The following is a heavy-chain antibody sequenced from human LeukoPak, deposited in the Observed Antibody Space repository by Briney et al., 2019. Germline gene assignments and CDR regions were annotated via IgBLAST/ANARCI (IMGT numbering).Heavy chain of an antibody. CDR2: IKSKTDGGTT. CDR1: GFTFSNAW. V-gene: IGHV3-15*01. Sequence: PGGSLRLSCAASGFTFSNAWMSWVRQAPGKGLEWVGHIKSKTDGGTTDYAAPVKGRFTISRDDSKNTLYLQMNGLKTEDTAVYYCTTDLLVTATPPYYYFGMDVWGQGTTVTVSS. CDR3: TTDLLVTATPPYYYFGMDV. D-gene: IGHD2-21*02. J-gene: IGHJ6*02.